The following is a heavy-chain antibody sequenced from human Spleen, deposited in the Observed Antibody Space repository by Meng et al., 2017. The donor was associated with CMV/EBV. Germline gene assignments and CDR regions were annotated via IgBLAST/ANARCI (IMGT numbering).Heavy chain of an antibody. Sequence: SVKVSCKASGCTFSSYTISWVRQAPGQGLEWMGRIIPILGIANYAQKFQGRVTITADKSTSTAYMELSSLRSEDTAVYYCARVPYSSSWVPFDYWGQGTLVTVSS. J-gene: IGHJ4*02. V-gene: IGHV1-69*02. CDR3: ARVPYSSSWVPFDY. CDR1: GCTFSSYT. D-gene: IGHD6-13*01. CDR2: IIPILGIA.